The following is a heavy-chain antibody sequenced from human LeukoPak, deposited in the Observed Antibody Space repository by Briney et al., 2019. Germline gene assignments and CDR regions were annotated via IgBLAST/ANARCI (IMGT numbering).Heavy chain of an antibody. Sequence: SETLSLTCTVSGGSISSYYWSWIRQPAGKGLEWIGRIYTSGSTNYNPSLKSRVTMSVDTSKNQFSLKLSSVTAADTAVYYCAREVAVAPGYYYYMDVWGKGTTVTISS. J-gene: IGHJ6*03. V-gene: IGHV4-4*07. CDR2: IYTSGST. D-gene: IGHD6-19*01. CDR1: GGSISSYY. CDR3: AREVAVAPGYYYYMDV.